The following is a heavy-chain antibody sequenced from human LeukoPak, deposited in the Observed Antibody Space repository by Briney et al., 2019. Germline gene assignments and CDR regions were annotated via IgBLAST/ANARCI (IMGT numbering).Heavy chain of an antibody. J-gene: IGHJ4*02. CDR2: ISSSSSYI. Sequence: PGGSLRLSCAASGFTFSSYSMNWVRQAPGKGLEWVSSISSSSSYIYYADSVKGRFTISRDNAKNSLYLQMNSLRAEDTAVYYCARDSGQYSSSSGILDYWGQGTLITVSS. V-gene: IGHV3-21*01. CDR3: ARDSGQYSSSSGILDY. CDR1: GFTFSSYS. D-gene: IGHD6-13*01.